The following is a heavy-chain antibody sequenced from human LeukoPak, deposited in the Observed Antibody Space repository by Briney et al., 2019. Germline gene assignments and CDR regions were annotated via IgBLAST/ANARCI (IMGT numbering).Heavy chain of an antibody. V-gene: IGHV3-30*02. CDR2: IRYDGSLK. Sequence: GGSLRLSCAASGFTFSSYGMHWVRQAPGKGLEWVAFIRYDGSLKFYADSVKGRFTLTSDNSKNTLYLQMTSLRADDTAVYYCAKNRGNYSDSGAYDLGYWGQGTLVTVSS. CDR1: GFTFSSYG. D-gene: IGHD3-10*01. J-gene: IGHJ4*02. CDR3: AKNRGNYSDSGAYDLGY.